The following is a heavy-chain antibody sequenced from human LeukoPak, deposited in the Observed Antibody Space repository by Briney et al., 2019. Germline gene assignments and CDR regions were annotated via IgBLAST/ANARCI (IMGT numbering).Heavy chain of an antibody. CDR1: GFTFSSYA. D-gene: IGHD3-22*01. CDR2: ISYDGSNK. CDR3: TTTMIVVVIDDAFDI. J-gene: IGHJ3*02. Sequence: GKSLRLSCAASGFTFSSYAMHWVRQAPGKGLEWVAVISYDGSNKYYADSVKGRFTISRDNSKNTLYLQMNSLRAEDTAVYYCTTTMIVVVIDDAFDIWGQGTMVTVSS. V-gene: IGHV3-30-3*01.